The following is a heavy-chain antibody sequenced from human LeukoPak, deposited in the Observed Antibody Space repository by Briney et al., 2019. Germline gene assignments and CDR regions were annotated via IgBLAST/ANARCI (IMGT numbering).Heavy chain of an antibody. CDR2: ITFDGSNK. D-gene: IGHD3-10*01. J-gene: IGHJ4*02. Sequence: GGSLRLSCAASGFSLSSYGMHWVRQAPGKGLEWVAVITFDGSNKYYADSVKGRFTISRDNSKNTLYLEMNSLRAEDTAVYYCAKGAMVRGVRWKPLDYWGQGTLVIVSS. CDR1: GFSLSSYG. V-gene: IGHV3-30*18. CDR3: AKGAMVRGVRWKPLDY.